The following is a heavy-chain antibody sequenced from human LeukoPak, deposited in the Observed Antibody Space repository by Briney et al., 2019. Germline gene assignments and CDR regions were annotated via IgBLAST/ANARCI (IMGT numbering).Heavy chain of an antibody. D-gene: IGHD1-1*01. Sequence: GGSLRLSCVASGFTFSTNWMSWVRQAPGKGLEWVANIKQDGSEKYYVDSVKGRFTISRDNAKNSLSLQMNSLRADDTAVYYCARGVQLGYWGQGTLVTVSS. J-gene: IGHJ4*02. CDR1: GFTFSTNW. CDR3: ARGVQLGY. CDR2: IKQDGSEK. V-gene: IGHV3-7*01.